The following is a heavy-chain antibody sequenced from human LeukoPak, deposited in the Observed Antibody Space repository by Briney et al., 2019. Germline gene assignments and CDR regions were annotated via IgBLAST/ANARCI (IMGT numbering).Heavy chain of an antibody. V-gene: IGHV4-38-2*02. CDR1: GYSISSGYY. Sequence: PSETLSLTCTVSGYSISSGYYWGWIRQPPGKGLEWIGSIYHSGSTYYNPSLKSRVTISVDTSKNQFSLKLSSVTAADTAVYYCARDTKGGNSFDYWGQGTLVTVSS. CDR3: ARDTKGGNSFDY. J-gene: IGHJ4*02. D-gene: IGHD2-8*01. CDR2: IYHSGST.